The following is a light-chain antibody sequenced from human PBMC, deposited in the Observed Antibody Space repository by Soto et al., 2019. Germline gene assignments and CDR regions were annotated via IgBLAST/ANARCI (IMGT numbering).Light chain of an antibody. CDR2: GAS. Sequence: EIVLTQSPGTLSLSPGKRATLSCRASQSVSSSSLAWYQQKPGQAPRLLIYGASSRATGIPDRFSGSGSGTDFTLTISRLEPEDFAVYYCQHYGSSRWTFGQGTKVEIK. J-gene: IGKJ1*01. CDR3: QHYGSSRWT. V-gene: IGKV3-20*01. CDR1: QSVSSSS.